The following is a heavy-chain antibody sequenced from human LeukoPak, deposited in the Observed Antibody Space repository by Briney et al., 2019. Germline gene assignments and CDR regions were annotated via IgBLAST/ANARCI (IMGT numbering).Heavy chain of an antibody. D-gene: IGHD3-3*01. J-gene: IGHJ6*02. CDR1: GFTFSSYA. Sequence: GASLRLSCAASGFTFSSYAMSWVRQAPGKGLEWVSAISGSGGSTYYADSVKSRFTISRDNSKNTLYLQMNSLRAEDTAVYYCAKVGDFWSGLAYNYYYGMDVWGQGTTVTVSS. CDR3: AKVGDFWSGLAYNYYYGMDV. CDR2: ISGSGGST. V-gene: IGHV3-23*01.